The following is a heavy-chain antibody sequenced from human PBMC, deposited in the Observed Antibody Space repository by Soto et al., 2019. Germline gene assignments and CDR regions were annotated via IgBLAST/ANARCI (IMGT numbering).Heavy chain of an antibody. Sequence: QVQLQESGPGLVKPSQTLSPTCTVSGGSISSGGYYWSWIRQHPGKGLEWIGYIYYSGSTYYNPSLKSRVTISVDTSKNQFSLKLSSVTAADTAVYYCATAPRGDDVDTAMVFGYWGQGTLVTVSS. CDR3: ATAPRGDDVDTAMVFGY. D-gene: IGHD5-18*01. J-gene: IGHJ4*02. V-gene: IGHV4-31*03. CDR1: GGSISSGGYY. CDR2: IYYSGST.